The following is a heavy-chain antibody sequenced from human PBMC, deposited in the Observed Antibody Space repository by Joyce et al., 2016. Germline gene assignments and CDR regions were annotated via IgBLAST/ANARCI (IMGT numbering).Heavy chain of an antibody. V-gene: IGHV3-30*18. J-gene: IGHJ4*02. CDR2: IANDGNKK. Sequence: QVQLVESGGGVVQPGRSLRLPCAASGFTFSNYGMQWGRQARGKGLEWVEGIANDGNKKYYADSVKGRFTIARDNSKNTLYLQMNSLRAEDTAVYYCAKRYDYVDYWGQGTLVTVSS. CDR3: AKRYDYVDY. CDR1: GFTFSNYG. D-gene: IGHD3-16*01.